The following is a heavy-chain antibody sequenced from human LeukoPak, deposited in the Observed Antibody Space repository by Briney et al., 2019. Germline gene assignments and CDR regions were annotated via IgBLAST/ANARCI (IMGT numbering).Heavy chain of an antibody. CDR3: ARDQEGFDY. V-gene: IGHV1-46*01. CDR2: IYPRDGST. J-gene: IGHJ4*02. CDR1: GYTFTSNY. Sequence: ASVKVSCKASGYTFTSNYIHWVRQAPGQRLEWMGMIYPRDGSTSYAQKFQGRVTVTRDTSTSTVHMELSGLRSEDTAVYYCARDQEGFDYWGQGTLVTVSS.